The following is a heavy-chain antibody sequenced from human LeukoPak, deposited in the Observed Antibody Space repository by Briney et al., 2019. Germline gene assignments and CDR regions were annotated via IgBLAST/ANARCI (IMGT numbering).Heavy chain of an antibody. D-gene: IGHD5-12*01. CDR3: ARDPPNSGYDYLYYFDY. CDR2: INPDNGGT. V-gene: IGHV1-2*02. CDR1: GYTFTGYY. Sequence: ASVKVSCKASGYTFTGYYMHWVRQAPGQGLEWMGWINPDNGGTNYAQKFQGRVTMTRDMSISTAYMELSRLRSDDTAVYYCARDPPNSGYDYLYYFDYWGQGTLVTVSS. J-gene: IGHJ4*02.